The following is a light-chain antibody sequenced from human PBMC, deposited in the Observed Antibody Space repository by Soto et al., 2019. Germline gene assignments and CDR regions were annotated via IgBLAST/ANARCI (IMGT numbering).Light chain of an antibody. CDR1: QRISSTF. CDR2: GAS. CDR3: QQRSNWPGT. Sequence: EIVLTQSPGTLSLSPGERASLSCRASQRISSTFLAWYQQKPGQAPRLLIYGASSRATGIPARFSGSGSGTDFTLTISSLEPEDFAVYYCQQRSNWPGTFGQGTKVDI. J-gene: IGKJ1*01. V-gene: IGKV3D-20*02.